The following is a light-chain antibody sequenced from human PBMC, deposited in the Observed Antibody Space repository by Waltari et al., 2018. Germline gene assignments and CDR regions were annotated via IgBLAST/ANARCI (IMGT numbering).Light chain of an antibody. J-gene: IGLJ2*01. Sequence: QAVLIQPPSVSGAPGQRVTISCSGRTSKIGGNTVSWCRQFPGTAPKLLMYSNNRRPSGAPVRFSGSKSGTSASLDISGLQSEDEADYYCASWDDSLDGWVFGGGTKLTVL. CDR2: SNN. V-gene: IGLV1-44*01. CDR3: ASWDDSLDGWV. CDR1: TSKIGGNT.